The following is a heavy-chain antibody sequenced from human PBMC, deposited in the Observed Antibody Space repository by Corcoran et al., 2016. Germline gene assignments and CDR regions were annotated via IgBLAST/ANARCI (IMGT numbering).Heavy chain of an antibody. Sequence: EVQRVESGGGLVKPGGSLRLSCAASGFTFSSYSMNWVRQAPGKGLEWVSSISSSSSYIYYADSVKGRFTISRDNAKNSLYLQRKRLRAEDTAVYYCARSEWYYDGSASYGMDVWGQGTTVTVSS. CDR3: ARSEWYYDGSASYGMDV. CDR1: GFTFSSYS. J-gene: IGHJ6*02. D-gene: IGHD3-10*01. V-gene: IGHV3-21*01. CDR2: ISSSSSYI.